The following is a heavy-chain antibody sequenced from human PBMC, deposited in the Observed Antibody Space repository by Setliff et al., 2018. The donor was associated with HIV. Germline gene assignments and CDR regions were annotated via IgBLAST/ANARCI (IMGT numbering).Heavy chain of an antibody. J-gene: IGHJ4*02. Sequence: SETLSLTCTVSAASIRNSYWTWIRQPAGKGLEWIGRIDPSGTINYNPSLKSRVTMSVDTSKNQFSLRLTSVSAADTALYYCAATYCRGGGRDCPQMYDYWGQGSLVTVSS. D-gene: IGHD2-15*01. CDR3: AATYCRGGGRDCPQMYDY. CDR2: IDPSGTI. CDR1: AASIRNSY. V-gene: IGHV4-4*07.